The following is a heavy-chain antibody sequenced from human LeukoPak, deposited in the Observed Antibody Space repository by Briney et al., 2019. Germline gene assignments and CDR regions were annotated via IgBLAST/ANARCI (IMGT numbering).Heavy chain of an antibody. V-gene: IGHV3-33*01. CDR1: GFTFSSYG. CDR3: ARDGQWLVRGYFDY. J-gene: IGHJ4*02. CDR2: IWYDGSIK. D-gene: IGHD6-19*01. Sequence: GRSLRLSCAASGFTFSSYGMHWVRQAPGKGLEWVAVIWYDGSIKFYVDSVKGRFTISRDNSKNTLYLQMNSLRAEDTAVYYCARDGQWLVRGYFDYWGQGTLVTVSS.